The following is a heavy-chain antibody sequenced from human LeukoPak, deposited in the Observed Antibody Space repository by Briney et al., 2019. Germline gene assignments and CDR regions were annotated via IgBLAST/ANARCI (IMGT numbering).Heavy chain of an antibody. CDR2: ISAYNGNT. Sequence: GASVKVSCKASGYTFTGYYMHWVRQVAGQGLEWMGWISAYNGNTNYAQKLQGRVTMTTDTSTSTAYMELRSLRSDDTAVYYCARVSANGGLFDYWGQGTLVTVSS. V-gene: IGHV1-18*04. J-gene: IGHJ4*02. CDR1: GYTFTGYY. D-gene: IGHD2-8*01. CDR3: ARVSANGGLFDY.